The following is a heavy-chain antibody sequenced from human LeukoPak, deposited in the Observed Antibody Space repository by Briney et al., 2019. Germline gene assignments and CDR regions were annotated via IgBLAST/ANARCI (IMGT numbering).Heavy chain of an antibody. CDR1: GFTFSNYG. D-gene: IGHD2-21*01. V-gene: IGHV3-30*02. Sequence: GGSLRLSCAASGFTFSNYGMHWVRQAPGKGLEWVAFIPYDGSNKYYADSLQGRFTISRDNSMNTLHLQMSSLRAEDTAIYYCAKDICGGNCYLHGGYWGQGTLVTVSS. CDR2: IPYDGSNK. CDR3: AKDICGGNCYLHGGY. J-gene: IGHJ4*02.